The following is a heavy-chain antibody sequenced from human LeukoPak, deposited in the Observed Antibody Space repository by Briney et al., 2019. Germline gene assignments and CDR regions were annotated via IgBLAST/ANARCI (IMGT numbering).Heavy chain of an antibody. Sequence: GGSLRLSCAASGFTFSSFDMHWVRHPTGQGLEWVSTIGTASDTYYPGSVEGRFTLSRDNAKNSLYLQMNSLTAGDTAVYYCARGPPRGKYYYMDVWGKGTTVSVSS. D-gene: IGHD1-1*01. J-gene: IGHJ6*03. CDR3: ARGPPRGKYYYMDV. CDR1: GFTFSSFD. V-gene: IGHV3-13*01. CDR2: IGTASDT.